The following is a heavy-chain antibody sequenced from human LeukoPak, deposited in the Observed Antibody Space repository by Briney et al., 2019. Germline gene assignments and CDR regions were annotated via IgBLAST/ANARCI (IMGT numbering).Heavy chain of an antibody. J-gene: IGHJ6*03. V-gene: IGHV3-7*01. CDR3: ATLMSARSRYMDV. CDR2: IKHDGSEQ. CDR1: GFTFSRYW. Sequence: GGSLRLSCAGSGFTFSRYWMSWVRQAPGRGLEWVANIKHDGSEQYYVDSVKGRFTISRDNARNSLYLQTNSLRDEDAAVYYCATLMSARSRYMDVWGKGTTVTVSS.